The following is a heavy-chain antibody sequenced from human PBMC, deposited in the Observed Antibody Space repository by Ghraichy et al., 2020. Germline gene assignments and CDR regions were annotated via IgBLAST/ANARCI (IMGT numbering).Heavy chain of an antibody. J-gene: IGHJ4*02. V-gene: IGHV4-4*02. Sequence: SETLSLTCAVSGGSISSSNWWSWVRQTPGKGLEWIGEIYHSGSTNYNPSLKSRVTISVDKSKNQFSLKLSSVTAADTAVYYCARVPAPRYSSGYYGGDWGQGTLVTVSS. CDR2: IYHSGST. CDR3: ARVPAPRYSSGYYGGD. D-gene: IGHD3-22*01. CDR1: GGSISSSNW.